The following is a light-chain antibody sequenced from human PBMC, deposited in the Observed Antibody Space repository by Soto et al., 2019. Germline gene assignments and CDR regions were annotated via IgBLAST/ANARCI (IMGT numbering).Light chain of an antibody. Sequence: QSVLAQPASVSGSPGQSITISCPGTSSEVVGYNYVSWYQHHPGKAPKLMIYDVSNRPSGVSNRFSGSKSGNTASLTISGLQPEDEADYYCSSYTTSNTRQIVFGTGTKVTVL. CDR1: SSEVVGYNY. CDR2: DVS. J-gene: IGLJ1*01. V-gene: IGLV2-14*03. CDR3: SSYTTSNTRQIV.